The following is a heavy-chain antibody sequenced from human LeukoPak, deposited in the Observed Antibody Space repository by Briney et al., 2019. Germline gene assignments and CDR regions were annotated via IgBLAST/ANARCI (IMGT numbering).Heavy chain of an antibody. J-gene: IGHJ4*02. Sequence: GATVKVSCKTSGFLFSAYYMRWVQQAPGEGFRWMGRIDPEDGKSTYAEDFQGRVTLTADMSTDTAYMELSRLTSEDTALYYCTTGRGAYDVFDFWGQGSLVIVSS. CDR3: TTGRGAYDVFDF. CDR1: GFLFSAYY. V-gene: IGHV1-69-2*01. CDR2: IDPEDGKS. D-gene: IGHD1-1*01.